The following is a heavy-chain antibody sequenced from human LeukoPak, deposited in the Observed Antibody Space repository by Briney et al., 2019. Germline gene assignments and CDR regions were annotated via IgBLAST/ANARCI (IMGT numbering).Heavy chain of an antibody. CDR2: INHSGST. V-gene: IGHV4-34*01. Sequence: PSETLSLTCAVYGGSFSGYYWSWIRQPPGKGLEWIGEINHSGSTNYNPSLKSRVTISVDTSKNQFSLKLSSVTAADTAVYYCARVSSPMATLDYWGQGTLVTVSS. CDR1: GGSFSGYY. CDR3: ARVSSPMATLDY. J-gene: IGHJ4*02. D-gene: IGHD3-10*01.